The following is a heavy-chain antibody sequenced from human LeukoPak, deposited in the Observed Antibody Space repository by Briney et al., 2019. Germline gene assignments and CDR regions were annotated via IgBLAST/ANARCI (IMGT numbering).Heavy chain of an antibody. J-gene: IGHJ4*02. CDR3: ARHVPDIVVVPAAGFDY. Sequence: SPSETLSLTCTVSGGSISSYYWSWIRQPPGKGLEWIGYIYYSGSTNYNPSLKSRVTISVDTSKNQFSLKLSSVTAADTAVYYCARHVPDIVVVPAAGFDYWGQGTLVTVSS. CDR2: IYYSGST. D-gene: IGHD2-2*01. CDR1: GGSISSYY. V-gene: IGHV4-59*08.